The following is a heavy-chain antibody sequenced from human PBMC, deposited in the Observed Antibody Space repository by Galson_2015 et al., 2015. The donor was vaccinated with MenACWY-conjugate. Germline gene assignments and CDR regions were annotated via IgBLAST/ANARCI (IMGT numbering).Heavy chain of an antibody. J-gene: IGHJ4*02. V-gene: IGHV3-15*01. Sequence: SCAVSGFTFSNAWMSWVRQAPGKGLEWVGRIKSKTDGGTTDYAAPVKGRFTISRDDSKNTLYLQMNSLKTEDTAVYYCTTVREGAIYYFDYWGQGTLVTVSS. D-gene: IGHD1-26*01. CDR1: GFTFSNAW. CDR2: IKSKTDGGTT. CDR3: TTVREGAIYYFDY.